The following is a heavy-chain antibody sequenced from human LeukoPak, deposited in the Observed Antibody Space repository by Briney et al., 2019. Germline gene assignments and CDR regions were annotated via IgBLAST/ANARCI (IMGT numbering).Heavy chain of an antibody. D-gene: IGHD5-18*01. CDR3: ASGGYSYGSFDY. J-gene: IGHJ4*02. CDR2: PYYRSKWYN. Sequence: SQTLPLTCAICGGSVSSNSAAWHWIRQSPSRGLEWLGRPYYRSKWYNDYAVSVKSRITINPDTSKNQFSLQLNSVTAEDTAVYYCASGGYSYGSFDYWGQGTLVTVSS. CDR1: GGSVSSNSAA. V-gene: IGHV6-1*01.